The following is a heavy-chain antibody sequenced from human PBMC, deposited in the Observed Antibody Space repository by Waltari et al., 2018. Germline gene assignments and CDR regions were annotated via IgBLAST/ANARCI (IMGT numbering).Heavy chain of an antibody. CDR1: GGSFSGYY. V-gene: IGHV4-34*01. CDR3: ATDDPQSYAFDI. D-gene: IGHD3-3*01. CDR2: INHSGST. Sequence: QVQLQQWGAGLLKPSETLSLTCAVYGGSFSGYYWSWIRQPPGKGLEWIGEINHSGSTNYNPPLKSRVTISVDTSKNQFSLKLSSVTAADTAVYYCATDDPQSYAFDIWGQGTMVTVSS. J-gene: IGHJ3*02.